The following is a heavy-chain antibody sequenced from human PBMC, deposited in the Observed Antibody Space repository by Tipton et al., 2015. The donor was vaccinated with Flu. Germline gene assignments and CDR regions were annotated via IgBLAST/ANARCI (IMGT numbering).Heavy chain of an antibody. CDR3: ARVPLVLDYYGSGSYFAY. D-gene: IGHD3-10*01. J-gene: IGHJ4*02. CDR2: IFRTGST. CDR1: GDSISSDYY. V-gene: IGHV4-38-2*02. Sequence: TLSLTCTISGDSISSDYYWGWIRQPPGKGLEWIGNIFRTGSTYRNSSLKSRATISIDKSKNQFSLNLSSVTAADTAVYYCARVPLVLDYYGSGSYFAYWGQGTLVTVSS.